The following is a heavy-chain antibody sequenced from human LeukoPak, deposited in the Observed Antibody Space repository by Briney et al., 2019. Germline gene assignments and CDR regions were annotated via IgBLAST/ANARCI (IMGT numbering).Heavy chain of an antibody. D-gene: IGHD3-10*01. Sequence: GGSLRLSCAASGFTFSSYSMNWVRQAPGKGLEWVSYISSSSSTIYYADSVKGRFTISRDNAKNSLYLQMNSLRAEDTAVYHCAREKVVRVGKKGGAFDIWGQGTMVTVSS. V-gene: IGHV3-48*01. CDR1: GFTFSSYS. CDR2: ISSSSSTI. J-gene: IGHJ3*02. CDR3: AREKVVRVGKKGGAFDI.